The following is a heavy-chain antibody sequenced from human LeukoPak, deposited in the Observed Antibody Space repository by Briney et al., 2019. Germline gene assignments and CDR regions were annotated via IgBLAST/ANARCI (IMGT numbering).Heavy chain of an antibody. D-gene: IGHD6-13*01. V-gene: IGHV3-30-3*01. CDR1: GFTFSSYA. J-gene: IGHJ4*02. CDR3: ATWSGAAAGRSDY. Sequence: GGSLRLSCAASGFTFSSYAMHWVRQAPGKGPEWVAVISYDGSNKYYADSVKGRFTISRDNANNSLYLQMNSLRADDSSLYYCATWSGAAAGRSDYWGQGTLVTVSS. CDR2: ISYDGSNK.